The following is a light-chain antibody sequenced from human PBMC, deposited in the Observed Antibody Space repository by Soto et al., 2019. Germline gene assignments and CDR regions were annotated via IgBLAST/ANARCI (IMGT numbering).Light chain of an antibody. V-gene: IGLV2-14*01. CDR3: SSYTSSSIDYV. CDR1: SSDVGGYNY. J-gene: IGLJ1*01. CDR2: EGS. Sequence: QSALTQPASVSGSPGQSITISCTGTSSDVGGYNYVSWYQQHPGKAPKLMIYEGSHRPSGVSNPFSGSKSGNTASLTISGLQAEDEADYYCSSYTSSSIDYVFGTGTKVTVL.